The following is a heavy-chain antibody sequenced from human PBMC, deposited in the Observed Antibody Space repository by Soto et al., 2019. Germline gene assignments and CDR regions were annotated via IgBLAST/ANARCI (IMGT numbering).Heavy chain of an antibody. V-gene: IGHV3-23*01. CDR3: AKGRSYYYYYGVDV. CDR1: GFTFSSGA. CDR2: IIDSGGST. Sequence: PGGALRLSCAGSGFTFSSGAMGWVRQAPGKGLEWVSDIIDSGGSTYYADSVKGRFTISRDNSKSTLYLQMNSLRAEDTALYYCAKGRSYYYYYGVDVWGQGTTVTVSS. J-gene: IGHJ6*02.